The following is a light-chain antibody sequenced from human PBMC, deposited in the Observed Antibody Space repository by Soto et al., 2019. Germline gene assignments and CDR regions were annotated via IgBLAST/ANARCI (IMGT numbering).Light chain of an antibody. J-gene: IGKJ4*01. CDR2: GAS. CDR1: QSISSN. V-gene: IGKV3-15*01. Sequence: EIVMTQYPATVSASPGERATLSCRASQSISSNLAWYQQKPGQAPRLLIYGASRRAMDIPVRFSGSGSGTEFTLTISSLQSEDFALYVCQLDDNSPPLAFGGVTKVEF. CDR3: QLDDNSPPLA.